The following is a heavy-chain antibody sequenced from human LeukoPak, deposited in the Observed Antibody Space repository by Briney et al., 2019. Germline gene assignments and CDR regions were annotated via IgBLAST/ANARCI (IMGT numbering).Heavy chain of an antibody. CDR3: ARGKGGTIFGVAPDY. V-gene: IGHV1-18*01. CDR1: GYTFTSYA. Sequence: ASVKVSCKASGYTFTSYAMSWVRQAPGQGLEWMGWISTYNGNTNYAQKLQGRVTMTTDTSTSTAHMELGSLRSDDTAVYYCARGKGGTIFGVAPDYWGQGTLVTVSS. J-gene: IGHJ4*02. D-gene: IGHD3-3*01. CDR2: ISTYNGNT.